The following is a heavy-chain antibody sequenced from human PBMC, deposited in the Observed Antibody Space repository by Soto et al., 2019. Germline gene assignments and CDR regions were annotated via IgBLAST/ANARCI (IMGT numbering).Heavy chain of an antibody. J-gene: IGHJ6*02. Sequence: SETLSLTCAVSGYSISSGYYWGWIRQSPGKGLEWIGSIYHSGSTYYNPSLKSRVIISVDTSKNQFSLKLSSVTAADTAVYYCARLAPIAAADGMDVWGQGTTVTV. CDR2: IYHSGST. CDR1: GYSISSGYY. V-gene: IGHV4-38-2*01. D-gene: IGHD6-13*01. CDR3: ARLAPIAAADGMDV.